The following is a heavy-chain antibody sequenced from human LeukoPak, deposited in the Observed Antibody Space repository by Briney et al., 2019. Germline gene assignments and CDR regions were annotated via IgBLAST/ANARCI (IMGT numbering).Heavy chain of an antibody. D-gene: IGHD3-16*01. CDR3: AKDLGKGDLWFDP. J-gene: IGHJ5*02. Sequence: PGRSLRLSCAASGFTFSSYGMHWVRQAPGKGLEWVAVIWYDGSNKYYADSVKGRFTISRDNSKNTLYLQMNSLRAEDTAVYYCAKDLGKGDLWFDPWGQGTLVTVSS. V-gene: IGHV3-33*06. CDR2: IWYDGSNK. CDR1: GFTFSSYG.